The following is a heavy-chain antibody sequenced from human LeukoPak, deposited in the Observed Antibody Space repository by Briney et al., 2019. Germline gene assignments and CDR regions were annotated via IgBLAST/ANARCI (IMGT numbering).Heavy chain of an antibody. CDR2: INPSGGST. V-gene: IGHV1-46*01. CDR1: GYTFTSYY. J-gene: IGHJ4*02. CDR3: ARENSIWGSYRQQKYFDY. D-gene: IGHD3-16*02. Sequence: ASVKVSCKASGYTFTSYYMHWVRQAPGQGLEWMGIINPSGGSTSYAQKFQGRVTMTRDTSTSTVYMELSSLRSEDTAVYYCARENSIWGSYRQQKYFDYWGQGTLVTVSS.